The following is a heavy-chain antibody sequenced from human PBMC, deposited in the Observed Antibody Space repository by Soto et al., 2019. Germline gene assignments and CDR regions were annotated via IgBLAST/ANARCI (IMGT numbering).Heavy chain of an antibody. V-gene: IGHV1-2*02. Sequence: QVQLVQSGAEVKKPGASVKVSCKASGYTFTGYYMHWVRQAPGQGLEWMGWINPNSGGTNYAQKFQGRVTMTRDTSISTAYMELSRLRSDDTAVYYCAREVGSYISSSSHSYYYYMDVWGKGTTVTVSS. J-gene: IGHJ6*03. D-gene: IGHD6-6*01. CDR2: INPNSGGT. CDR1: GYTFTGYY. CDR3: AREVGSYISSSSHSYYYYMDV.